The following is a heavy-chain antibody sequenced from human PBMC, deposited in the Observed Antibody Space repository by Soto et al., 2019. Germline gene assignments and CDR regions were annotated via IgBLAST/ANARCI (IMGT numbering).Heavy chain of an antibody. Sequence: QDQLVQSGAEVKKPGASVTVSCKASGYSFTNYGVTWVRQAPGQGLEWMGWISAFNGNTHYAQNLQGRVTMTTDASTSTGYMELRSLRSDDTAVYYCARDRGVAPPVAGNTHYYYYMDVWGKGPTVTVSS. CDR1: GYSFTNYG. CDR3: ARDRGVAPPVAGNTHYYYYMDV. D-gene: IGHD6-19*01. J-gene: IGHJ6*03. V-gene: IGHV1-18*01. CDR2: ISAFNGNT.